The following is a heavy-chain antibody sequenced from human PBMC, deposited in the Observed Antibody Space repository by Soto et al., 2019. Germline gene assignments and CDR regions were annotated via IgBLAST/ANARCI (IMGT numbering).Heavy chain of an antibody. Sequence: GGSLRLSCAASGFTFSSYWMSWVRQAPGKGLEWVANIKQDGSEKYYVDSVKGRFTISRDNAKNSLYLQMNSLRAEDTAVYYCAREDTRSYGSGSYLNYYYYGMDVWGQGMTVTVSS. CDR2: IKQDGSEK. V-gene: IGHV3-7*03. CDR3: AREDTRSYGSGSYLNYYYYGMDV. CDR1: GFTFSSYW. D-gene: IGHD3-10*01. J-gene: IGHJ6*02.